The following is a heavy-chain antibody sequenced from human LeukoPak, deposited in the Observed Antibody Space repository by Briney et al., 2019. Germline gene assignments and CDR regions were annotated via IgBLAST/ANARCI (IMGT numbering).Heavy chain of an antibody. CDR1: RGSISSYY. CDR3: ARRGGAAAGVFDY. CDR2: IYYSGST. V-gene: IGHV4-59*08. D-gene: IGHD6-25*01. J-gene: IGHJ4*02. Sequence: PSETLSLTCTVSRGSISSYYWSWIRQPPGKGLEWIGYIYYSGSTNYNPSLKSRVTISVDTSKNQFSLKLSSVTAADTAVYYCARRGGAAAGVFDYWGQGTLVTVSS.